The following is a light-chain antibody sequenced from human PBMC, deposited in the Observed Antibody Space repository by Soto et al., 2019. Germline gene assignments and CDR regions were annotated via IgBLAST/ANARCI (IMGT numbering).Light chain of an antibody. CDR2: GAS. CDR3: QHYNNWPPYS. V-gene: IGKV3-15*01. Sequence: ETVMTQSPDTLSVSPGESATLSCRASQDVSTNVAWFHQKPVQTPRLVLYGASKRSTCIPARFSVSGSGRQFPLTISSLQSADFGVYYCQHYNNWPPYSFGHGTIVEIK. J-gene: IGKJ2*03. CDR1: QDVSTN.